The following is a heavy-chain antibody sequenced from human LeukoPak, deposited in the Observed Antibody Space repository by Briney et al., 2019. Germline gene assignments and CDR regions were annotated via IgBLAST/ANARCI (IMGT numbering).Heavy chain of an antibody. V-gene: IGHV3-30*18. CDR3: AKDGPKYSSSSPARQPSFMY. J-gene: IGHJ4*02. CDR1: GFTFSSYG. D-gene: IGHD6-6*01. Sequence: GGSLRLSCAASGFTFSSYGMHWVRQAPGKGLEWVAVISYDGSNKYYADSVKGRFTISRDNSKNTLYLQMNSLRAEDTAVYYCAKDGPKYSSSSPARQPSFMYWGQGTLVTVSS. CDR2: ISYDGSNK.